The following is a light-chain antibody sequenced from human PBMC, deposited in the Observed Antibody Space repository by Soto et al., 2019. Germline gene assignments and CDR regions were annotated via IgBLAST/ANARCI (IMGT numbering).Light chain of an antibody. V-gene: IGKV3-15*01. CDR3: QQYHYWWT. Sequence: EIVMTHSPAPLSVSPGERATLACRSSQSVDNNLAWYQQKPGQVPRLLIYGASNRATGVSARFSGSGSGTEFTLTISSLQSEDFAVYYCQQYHYWWTFGQGTKVDIK. J-gene: IGKJ1*01. CDR1: QSVDNN. CDR2: GAS.